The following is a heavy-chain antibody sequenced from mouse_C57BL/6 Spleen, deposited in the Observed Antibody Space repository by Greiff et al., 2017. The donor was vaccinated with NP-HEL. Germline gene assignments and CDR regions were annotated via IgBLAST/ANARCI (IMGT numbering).Heavy chain of an antibody. D-gene: IGHD2-4*01. CDR1: GFSLTSYA. CDR2: IWTGGGT. J-gene: IGHJ1*03. CDR3: ASLSTMITKWYFDV. Sequence: QVQLQQSGPGLVAPSQSLSITCTVSGFSLTSYAISWVRQPPGKGLEWLGVIWTGGGTNYNSALKSRLSISKDNSKSQVFLKMNSLQTDDTARYYCASLSTMITKWYFDVWGTGTTVTVSS. V-gene: IGHV2-9-1*01.